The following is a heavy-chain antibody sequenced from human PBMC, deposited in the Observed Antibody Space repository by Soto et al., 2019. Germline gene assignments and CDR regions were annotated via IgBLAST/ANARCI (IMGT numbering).Heavy chain of an antibody. CDR3: ARDGAYDSSGYYIDY. Sequence: KASETLSLTCTVSGGSISSGDYYWSWIRQPPGKGLEWIGYIYYSGSTYYNPSLKSRVTISVDTSKNQFSLKLSSVTAADTAVYYCARDGAYDSSGYYIDYWGQGTLVTRLL. D-gene: IGHD3-22*01. V-gene: IGHV4-30-4*01. CDR2: IYYSGST. J-gene: IGHJ4*02. CDR1: GGSISSGDYY.